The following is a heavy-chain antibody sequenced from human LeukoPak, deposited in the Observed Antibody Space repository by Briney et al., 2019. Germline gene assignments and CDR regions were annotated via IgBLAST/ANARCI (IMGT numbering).Heavy chain of an antibody. V-gene: IGHV1-69*04. CDR2: IIPIFGIA. CDR3: ARDSYYDSSGYFPYY. CDR1: GGTFSSYA. J-gene: IGHJ4*02. Sequence: SVKVSCKASGGTFSSYAISWVRQAPGQGLEWMGRIIPIFGIANYAQKFQGRVTITADKSTGTTYMELSSLRSEDTAVYYCARDSYYDSSGYFPYYWGQGTLVTVSS. D-gene: IGHD3-22*01.